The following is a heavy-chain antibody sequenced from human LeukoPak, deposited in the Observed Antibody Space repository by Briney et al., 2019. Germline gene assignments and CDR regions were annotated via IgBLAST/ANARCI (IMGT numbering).Heavy chain of an antibody. J-gene: IGHJ6*02. Sequence: ASVKVSCKVSGYTLTELSMHWVRQAPGKGLEWMGWISAYNGKTNYAQKLQGRVTMTTDTSTSTAYMELRSLRSDDTAVYYCARDSHSYTAMVALFLPYYYGMDVWGQGTTVTVSS. D-gene: IGHD5-18*01. CDR3: ARDSHSYTAMVALFLPYYYGMDV. V-gene: IGHV1-18*01. CDR2: ISAYNGKT. CDR1: GYTLTELS.